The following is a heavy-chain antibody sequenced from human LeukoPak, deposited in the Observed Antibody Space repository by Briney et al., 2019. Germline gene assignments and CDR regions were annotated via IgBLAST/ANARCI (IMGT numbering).Heavy chain of an antibody. Sequence: SETLSLTCTVSGGSISSYYWSWIRQPPGKGLEWIGYIYYRGSTNYNPSLKSRVTISVDTSKNQSSLKLSSVPAADTAVYYFARRPGYSSSYDYWGQGTLVTVSS. V-gene: IGHV4-59*08. D-gene: IGHD6-13*01. CDR2: IYYRGST. CDR1: GGSISSYY. CDR3: ARRPGYSSSYDY. J-gene: IGHJ4*02.